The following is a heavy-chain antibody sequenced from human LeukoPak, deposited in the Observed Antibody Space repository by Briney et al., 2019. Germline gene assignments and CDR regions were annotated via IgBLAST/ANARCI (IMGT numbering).Heavy chain of an antibody. V-gene: IGHV3-21*01. CDR2: ISGSGSYK. D-gene: IGHD2-15*01. CDR3: ASDQGYCSGDSCPYGTDV. Sequence: PGGSLRLSCAASGFIFSTYSMNWVRQAPGKGLEWVSSISGSGSYKHYADSVKGRFTITRDNAKNSLFLQMKSLRAEDTAVYYCASDQGYCSGDSCPYGTDVWGQGTTVTVSS. CDR1: GFIFSTYS. J-gene: IGHJ6*02.